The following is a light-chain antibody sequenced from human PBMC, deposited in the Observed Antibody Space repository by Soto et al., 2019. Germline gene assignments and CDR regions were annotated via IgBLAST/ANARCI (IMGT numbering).Light chain of an antibody. CDR3: LQHRSDPT. CDR1: QSISSW. Sequence: DIQMTQSPSTLSASLLDRVTVSCRASQSISSWLAWYQQRPGKAPQRLIHGVSSLQTGVPSRFSGSGSGTEFTLTISSLEPEDFATYYCLQHRSDPTFGQGTRLEIK. V-gene: IGKV1-5*01. CDR2: GVS. J-gene: IGKJ5*01.